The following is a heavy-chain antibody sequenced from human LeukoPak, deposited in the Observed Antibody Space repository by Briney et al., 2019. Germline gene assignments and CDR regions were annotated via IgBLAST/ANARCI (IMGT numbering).Heavy chain of an antibody. CDR1: GFTFSSYG. V-gene: IGHV3-30*03. CDR3: ARDLWFGELFHIDY. J-gene: IGHJ4*02. Sequence: GGSLRLSCAASGFTFSSYGMHWVRQAPGKGLEWVAVISYDGSNKYYADSVKGRFTISRDNSKNTLYLQMNSLRAEDTAVYYCARDLWFGELFHIDYWGQGTLVTVSS. CDR2: ISYDGSNK. D-gene: IGHD3-10*01.